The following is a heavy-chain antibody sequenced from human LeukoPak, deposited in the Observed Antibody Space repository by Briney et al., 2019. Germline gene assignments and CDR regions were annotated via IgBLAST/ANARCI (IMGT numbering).Heavy chain of an antibody. CDR1: GLTFSSYG. V-gene: IGHV3-30*18. D-gene: IGHD6-19*01. CDR3: AKAQWLGLDY. CDR2: ISYDGSNK. J-gene: IGHJ4*02. Sequence: GRSLRLSCAASGLTFSSYGMHWVRQAPGKGLEWVAVISYDGSNKYYADSVKGRFTISRDNSKNTLYLQMNSLRAEDTAVYYCAKAQWLGLDYWGQGTLVTVSS.